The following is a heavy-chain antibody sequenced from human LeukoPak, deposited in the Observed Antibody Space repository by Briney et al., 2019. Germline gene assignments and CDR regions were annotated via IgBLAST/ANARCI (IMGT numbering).Heavy chain of an antibody. CDR2: INPSGGST. CDR1: GYTFTSYY. CDR3: ASYYGSGSYYNPDYYGMDV. Sequence: ASVNVSCKASGYTFTSYYMHWVRQAPGQGLEWMGIINPSGGSTSYAQKLQGRVTMTRDTSTSTVYMELSSLRSEDTAVYYCASYYGSGSYYNPDYYGMDVWGQGTTVTVSS. J-gene: IGHJ6*02. V-gene: IGHV1-46*01. D-gene: IGHD3-10*01.